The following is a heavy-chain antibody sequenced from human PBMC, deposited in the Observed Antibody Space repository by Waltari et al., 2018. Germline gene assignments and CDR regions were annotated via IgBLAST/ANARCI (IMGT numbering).Heavy chain of an antibody. D-gene: IGHD3-16*01. CDR1: GFTVSSNY. CDR2: IYSGGRR. V-gene: IGHV3-53*01. Sequence: EVQLVESGGGLIQPGGSLRLSCAASGFTVSSNYMSWVRQAPGKGLEWVLVIYSGGRRYDADFEKGRFTICRDNSKNTLYLQMNRLRAEETAVYYCARDGGHGGPSDYWGQGTLVTVSS. CDR3: ARDGGHGGPSDY. J-gene: IGHJ4*02.